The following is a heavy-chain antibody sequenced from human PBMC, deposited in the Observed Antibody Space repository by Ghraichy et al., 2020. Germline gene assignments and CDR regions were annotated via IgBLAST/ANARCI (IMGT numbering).Heavy chain of an antibody. CDR2: IYSGGST. V-gene: IGHV3-53*01. J-gene: IGHJ4*02. CDR3: ARNSPPVGATNYFDY. D-gene: IGHD1-26*01. Sequence: GGSLRLSCAASGFTVSSNYMSWVRQAPGKGLEWVSVIYSGGSTYYADSVKGRFTISRDNSKNTLYLQMNSLRAEDTAVYYCARNSPPVGATNYFDYWGQGTLVTVSS. CDR1: GFTVSSNY.